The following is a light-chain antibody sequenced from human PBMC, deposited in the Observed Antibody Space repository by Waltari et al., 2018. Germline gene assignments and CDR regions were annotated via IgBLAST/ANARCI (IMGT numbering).Light chain of an antibody. CDR2: GIN. CDR3: QSSDSTLYGVV. J-gene: IGLJ2*01. V-gene: IGLV1-40*01. CDR1: SPNIGAGYD. Sequence: QSVLTQPPSVSGAPGQRVPISCTGSSPNIGAGYDGNWYQLLPGTAPKLLIYGINNRPSGVPDRFSGSRSATSASLAISGLQAEDEAYYYCQSSDSTLYGVVFGGGTKLTVL.